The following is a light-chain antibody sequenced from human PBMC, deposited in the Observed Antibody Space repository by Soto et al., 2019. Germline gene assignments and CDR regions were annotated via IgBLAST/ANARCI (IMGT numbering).Light chain of an antibody. CDR1: QSVSSK. Sequence: LVTQAPSSLPCSPLLRATLSCRASQSVSSKLAWYQQKPGQAPRLLIYGASNRASGMSDRFSGSGSETTFTLTITRLEPEDFAVYYCHQYGSSPITFGQGTRLEIK. J-gene: IGKJ5*01. V-gene: IGKV3-20*01. CDR2: GAS. CDR3: HQYGSSPIT.